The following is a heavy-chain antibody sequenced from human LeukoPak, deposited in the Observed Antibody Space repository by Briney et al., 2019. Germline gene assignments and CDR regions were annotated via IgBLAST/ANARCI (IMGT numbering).Heavy chain of an antibody. D-gene: IGHD3-9*01. CDR1: GYSISCGYY. J-gene: IGHJ4*02. V-gene: IGHV4-38-2*01. Sequence: SETLSLTCAVSGYSISCGYYWGWIRQPPGKGLEWIGSIYHSGSTYYNPSLKSRVTISVDTSKNQFSLKLSSVTAADTAVYYCARQTWYYDILTGYYALYFDYWGQGTLVTVSS. CDR3: ARQTWYYDILTGYYALYFDY. CDR2: IYHSGST.